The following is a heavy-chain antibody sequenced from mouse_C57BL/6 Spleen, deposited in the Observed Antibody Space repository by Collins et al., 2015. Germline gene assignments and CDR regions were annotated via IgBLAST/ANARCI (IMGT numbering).Heavy chain of an antibody. J-gene: IGHJ3*01. D-gene: IGHD1-1*01. Sequence: YQRRVHGGFTISRDNARNTLYLQMSSLKSEDTAMYYCTRDHYYGSPWFAYWGQGTLVTVSA. V-gene: IGHV5-6-4*01. CDR3: TRDHYYGSPWFAY.